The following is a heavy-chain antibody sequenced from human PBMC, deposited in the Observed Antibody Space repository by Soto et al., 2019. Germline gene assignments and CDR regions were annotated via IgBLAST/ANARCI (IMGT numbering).Heavy chain of an antibody. CDR1: GFTFSSYW. Sequence: GGSLRLSCAASGFTFSSYWMYWVRQVPGKGLVWVSRINSDGSSTSYADSVKGRFTISRDNSKNTLYLQMNSLRAEDTAVYYCASRKYCSSTTCPNELDYWGQGTLVTVSS. CDR3: ASRKYCSSTTCPNELDY. D-gene: IGHD2-2*01. CDR2: INSDGSST. J-gene: IGHJ4*02. V-gene: IGHV3-74*01.